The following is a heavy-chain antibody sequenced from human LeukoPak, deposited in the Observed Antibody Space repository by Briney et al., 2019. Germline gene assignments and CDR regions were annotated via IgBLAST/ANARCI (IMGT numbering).Heavy chain of an antibody. D-gene: IGHD3-9*01. CDR1: GYTFTSYG. CDR3: ASLRFTISGGYYYYYMDV. V-gene: IGHV1-18*01. Sequence: ASVKVSCKASGYTFTSYGISWVRQAPGQGLEWMGWISAYNGNTNYAQELQGRVTMTTDTSTSTAYMELRSLRSDDTAVYYCASLRFTISGGYYYYYMDVWGKGTTVTVSS. CDR2: ISAYNGNT. J-gene: IGHJ6*03.